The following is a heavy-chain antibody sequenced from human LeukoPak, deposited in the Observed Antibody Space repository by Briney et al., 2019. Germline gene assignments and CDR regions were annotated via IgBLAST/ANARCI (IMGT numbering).Heavy chain of an antibody. CDR1: GYTFSDYY. CDR2: INPNSGGT. D-gene: IGHD6-6*01. J-gene: IGHJ3*02. Sequence: ASVKVSCKASGYTFSDYYMHWVRQAPGQGLEWMGWINPNSGGTNYAQKFQGRVTMTRDTSISTAYMELSRLRSDDTAVYYCARVRGQLVFFDIWGQGTMVTVSS. CDR3: ARVRGQLVFFDI. V-gene: IGHV1-2*02.